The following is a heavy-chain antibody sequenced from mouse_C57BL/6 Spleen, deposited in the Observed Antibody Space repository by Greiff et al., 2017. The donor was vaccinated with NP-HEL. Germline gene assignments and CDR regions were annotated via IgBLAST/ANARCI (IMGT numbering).Heavy chain of an antibody. CDR3: ASHEEEDDYDEDLYAMDY. CDR1: GYTFTEYT. CDR2: FYPGSGSI. V-gene: IGHV1-62-2*01. D-gene: IGHD2-4*01. J-gene: IGHJ4*01. Sequence: QVQLQQSGAELVKPGASVKLSCKASGYTFTEYTIHWVKQRSGQGLEWIGWFYPGSGSIKYNEKFKDKATLTADKSSSTVYMELSRLTSEDSAVYFCASHEEEDDYDEDLYAMDYWGQGTSVTVSS.